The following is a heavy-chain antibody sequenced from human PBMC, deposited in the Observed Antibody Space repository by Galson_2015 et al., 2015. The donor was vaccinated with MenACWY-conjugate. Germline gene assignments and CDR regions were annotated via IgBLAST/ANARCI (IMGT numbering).Heavy chain of an antibody. D-gene: IGHD2-15*01. Sequence: SLRLSCAASGFTFSSFAMSWVRQAPGKGLEWVSALSDSGGHTHFADSVKGRFALSRDNARNTVYLQMNRLRAEDTAVYYCAKVAGYCSDDTCYSDYWGQGTLVTVSS. CDR2: LSDSGGHT. J-gene: IGHJ4*02. CDR3: AKVAGYCSDDTCYSDY. CDR1: GFTFSSFA. V-gene: IGHV3-23*01.